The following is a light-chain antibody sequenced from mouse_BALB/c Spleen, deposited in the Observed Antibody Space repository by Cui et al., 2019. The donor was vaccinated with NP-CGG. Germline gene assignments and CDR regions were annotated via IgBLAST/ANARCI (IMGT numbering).Light chain of an antibody. CDR2: GTN. J-gene: IGLJ1*01. Sequence: QAVVTHESARTTSPGETVTLTCRSSTGAVTTSNYANWVQEKPDHFFTSLIGGTNNRVPGVPARFSGSLIGDKAALTITGAQTEDEAIYFCALWYSNHWVFGGGTKLTVL. CDR3: ALWYSNHWV. CDR1: TGAVTTSNY. V-gene: IGLV1*01.